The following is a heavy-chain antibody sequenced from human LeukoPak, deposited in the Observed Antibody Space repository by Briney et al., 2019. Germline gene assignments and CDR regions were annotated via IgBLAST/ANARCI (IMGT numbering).Heavy chain of an antibody. D-gene: IGHD5-24*01. CDR2: IYHSGST. CDR3: ARLGGDGYNRDFDY. J-gene: IGHJ4*02. V-gene: IGHV4-38-2*01. Sequence: PSETLSLTCAVSGYSISSGYYWGWIRQPPGKGLEWIGSIYHSGSTYYNLSLKSRVTISVDTSKNQFSLKLSSVTAADTAVYYCARLGGDGYNRDFDYWGQGTLVTVSS. CDR1: GYSISSGYY.